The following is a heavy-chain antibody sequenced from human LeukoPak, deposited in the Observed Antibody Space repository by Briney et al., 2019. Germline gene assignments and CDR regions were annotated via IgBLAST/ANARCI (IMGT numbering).Heavy chain of an antibody. CDR1: GFIFNSYG. D-gene: IGHD1-26*01. CDR3: ASHWGRASSGSYAY. V-gene: IGHV3-48*03. Sequence: QPGGSLRLSCAASGFIFNSYGMSWFRQAPGEGLEWVSYINTGGTPTYYADSVKGRFTISRDNAKNSLYLQMNSLRAEDTAVYYCASHWGRASSGSYAYWGQGTLVTVSS. CDR2: INTGGTPT. J-gene: IGHJ4*02.